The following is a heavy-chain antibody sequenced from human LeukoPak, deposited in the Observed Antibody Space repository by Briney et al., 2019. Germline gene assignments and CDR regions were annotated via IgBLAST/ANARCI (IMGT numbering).Heavy chain of an antibody. CDR3: AKDAQPSWVVVPAAIGGVDY. Sequence: GGSLRLSCAASGFTFSSYGMHWVRQAPGKGLEWVAVIWYDGSNKYYADSVKGRFTISRDDSKNTLYLQMNTLRAEDTAVYYCAKDAQPSWVVVPAAIGGVDYWGQGTLVTVSS. V-gene: IGHV3-30*02. CDR1: GFTFSSYG. D-gene: IGHD2-2*01. CDR2: IWYDGSNK. J-gene: IGHJ4*02.